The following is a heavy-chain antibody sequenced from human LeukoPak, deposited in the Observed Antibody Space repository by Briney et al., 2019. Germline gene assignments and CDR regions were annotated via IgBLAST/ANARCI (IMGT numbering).Heavy chain of an antibody. CDR3: ARVNSSSWFIYYYYYMDV. V-gene: IGHV3-11*01. CDR2: ISSSDSTI. D-gene: IGHD6-13*01. J-gene: IGHJ6*03. Sequence: GGSLRLSCAASGFTFSDYYMSWIRQAPGKGLEWVSYISSSDSTISYADSVKGRFTMSRDNAKNSPDLQMNSLRAEDTAVYYCARVNSSSWFIYYYYYMDVWGKGTTVTVSS. CDR1: GFTFSDYY.